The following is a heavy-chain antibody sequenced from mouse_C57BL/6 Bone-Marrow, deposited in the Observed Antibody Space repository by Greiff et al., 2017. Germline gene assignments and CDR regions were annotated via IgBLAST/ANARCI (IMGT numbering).Heavy chain of an antibody. D-gene: IGHD2-4*01. Sequence: VQLQQSGAELVRPGASVKLSCTASGFNIKDDYMHWVKQRPEQGLEWIGWIDPENGDTEYATKFQGKATITEDPSSNTAYLQLSSLTSEDTADYYWTTMRIYYDYDCDDPGFAYWGQGTLVTVSA. CDR3: TTMRIYYDYDCDDPGFAY. J-gene: IGHJ3*01. CDR1: GFNIKDDY. V-gene: IGHV14-4*01. CDR2: IDPENGDT.